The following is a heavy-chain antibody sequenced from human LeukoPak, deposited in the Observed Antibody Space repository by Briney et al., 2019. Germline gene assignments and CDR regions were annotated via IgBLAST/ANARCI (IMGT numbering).Heavy chain of an antibody. Sequence: GRSLRLSCAASGFTFDDYGMSWVRQAPGKGLEWVSGINWNGGSTGYADSVKGRFTISRDNAKNSLYLQMNSLRAEDTALYHCARWGSYGTYYFDYWGQGTLVTVSS. V-gene: IGHV3-20*01. D-gene: IGHD1-26*01. CDR2: INWNGGST. J-gene: IGHJ4*02. CDR1: GFTFDDYG. CDR3: ARWGSYGTYYFDY.